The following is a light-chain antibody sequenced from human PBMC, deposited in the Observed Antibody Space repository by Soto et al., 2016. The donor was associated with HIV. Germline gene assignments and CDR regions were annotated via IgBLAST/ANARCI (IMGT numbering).Light chain of an antibody. Sequence: DIQLTQSPSFLSASVGDRVTFTCRASQGINSYLAWYQQKPGTAPKLLIYAASTLQSGVPSRFSGSGSGTDFTLTITSLQPEDSATYYCQQAHSFPPATFGRGTKVEI. V-gene: IGKV1-9*01. CDR2: AAS. CDR3: QQAHSFPPAT. J-gene: IGKJ4*01. CDR1: QGINSY.